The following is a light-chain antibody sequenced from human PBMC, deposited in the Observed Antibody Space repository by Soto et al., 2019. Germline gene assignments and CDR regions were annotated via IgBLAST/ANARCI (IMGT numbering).Light chain of an antibody. CDR3: QKYNSAPLT. CDR1: QGIGVY. CDR2: AAS. J-gene: IGKJ4*01. Sequence: DIQMTQSPSSLSASLGDRVTITCRASQGIGVYLAWFQQKPGKVPKLLIYAASALQSGVPSRFSGSGSGTNFTLTISSLQPEDIATYYCQKYNSAPLTFGGGTKVDIK. V-gene: IGKV1-27*01.